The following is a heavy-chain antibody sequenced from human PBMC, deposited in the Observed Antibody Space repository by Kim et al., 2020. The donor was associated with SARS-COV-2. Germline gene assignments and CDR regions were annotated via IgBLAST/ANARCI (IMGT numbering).Heavy chain of an antibody. D-gene: IGHD6-19*01. CDR2: ISKDGTNI. CDR3: AKVGGYSSGCKYFDL. J-gene: IGHJ2*01. CDR1: GFIFSSYD. V-gene: IGHV3-30*18. Sequence: GGSLRLSCAASGFIFSSYDMHWVRQAPGKGLEWVAIISKDGTNIHYADSVKGRLTISRDNAKNTLFLQLDSPRAEDTAMYYCAKVGGYSSGCKYFDLWGRGTLVTVS.